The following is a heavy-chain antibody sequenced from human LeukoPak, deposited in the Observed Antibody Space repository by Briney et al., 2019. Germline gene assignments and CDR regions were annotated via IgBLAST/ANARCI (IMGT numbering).Heavy chain of an antibody. J-gene: IGHJ3*02. CDR2: NNPNNGDT. Sequence: ASVKVTCKGSGCTFSSYAIHWVRQAPGQGLAWMGCNNPNNGDTNYAQKCQGRFTMTRDTSISTAYMELTRLRSDDTAVYYCARDPPVSTTRRQVFDIWGQGTMVTVSS. V-gene: IGHV1-2*02. D-gene: IGHD1-1*01. CDR3: ARDPPVSTTRRQVFDI. CDR1: GCTFSSYA.